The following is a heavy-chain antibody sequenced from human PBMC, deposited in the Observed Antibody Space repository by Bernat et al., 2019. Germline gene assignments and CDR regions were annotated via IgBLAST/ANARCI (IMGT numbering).Heavy chain of an antibody. D-gene: IGHD5-18*01. CDR1: GFTFSSYS. CDR3: ARDRDTDYGMDV. Sequence: EVQLVESGGGLVKPGGSLRLSCAASGFTFSSYSMNWVRQAPGKGLDWVSSISSSSSYIYYADSVKGRFTISRDNAKNSLYLQMNSLRAEDTAVYYCARDRDTDYGMDVWGQGTTVTVSS. J-gene: IGHJ6*02. V-gene: IGHV3-21*01. CDR2: ISSSSSYI.